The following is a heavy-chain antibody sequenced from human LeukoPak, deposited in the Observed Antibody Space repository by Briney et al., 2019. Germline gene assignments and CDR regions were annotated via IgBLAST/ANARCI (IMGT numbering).Heavy chain of an antibody. CDR1: GYTFTSYG. V-gene: IGHV1-18*01. D-gene: IGHD3-10*01. Sequence: GASVKVSCKASGYTFTSYGISWVRQAPGQGLEWMGWISAYNGNTNYAQKLQGRVTMTTDTSTSTAYMELRSLRSDDTAVYYCARGAGFTMVRGVIIRYFDYWGQGTLVTVSS. CDR2: ISAYNGNT. J-gene: IGHJ4*02. CDR3: ARGAGFTMVRGVIIRYFDY.